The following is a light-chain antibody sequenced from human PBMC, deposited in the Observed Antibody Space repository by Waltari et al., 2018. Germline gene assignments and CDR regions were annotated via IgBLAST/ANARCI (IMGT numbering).Light chain of an antibody. Sequence: QSVLTQPPSTSGTPGQTVTISCSGTNSNIGRNSVFWYQQLPGTAPKLLIYRDNQRPSGVPDRFSASKSGTSAALAIRGLRSEDEADYFCAAWDDSLSVTHVFGSGTRVTV. J-gene: IGLJ1*01. CDR1: NSNIGRNS. V-gene: IGLV1-47*01. CDR2: RDN. CDR3: AAWDDSLSVTHV.